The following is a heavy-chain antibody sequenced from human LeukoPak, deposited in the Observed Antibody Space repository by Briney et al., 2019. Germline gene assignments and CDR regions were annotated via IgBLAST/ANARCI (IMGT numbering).Heavy chain of an antibody. D-gene: IGHD3-22*01. V-gene: IGHV4-30-2*01. CDR1: GGSISSGGYS. CDR3: AILTSGYYPNDAFDI. Sequence: PSETLSLTCAVSGGSISSGGYSWSWIRQPPGKGLEWIGYIYHSGSTYYNPSLKSRVTISVDRSKNQFSLKLSSVTAADTAVYYCAILTSGYYPNDAFDIWGQGTMVTVSS. CDR2: IYHSGST. J-gene: IGHJ3*02.